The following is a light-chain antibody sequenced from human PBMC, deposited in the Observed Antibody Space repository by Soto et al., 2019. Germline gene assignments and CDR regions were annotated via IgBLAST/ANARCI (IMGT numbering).Light chain of an antibody. V-gene: IGKV3-20*01. CDR1: QSVGSRY. Sequence: DIVLTQSPGTLSVSPGERATLSCRASQSVGSRYLAWYQQKSGQAPRLLIYGASSRATGIPDRFSGSGSGTDFTLTISSLEPEDFAVYYCQQYGSSPFTFGQGTRLEIK. CDR3: QQYGSSPFT. J-gene: IGKJ5*01. CDR2: GAS.